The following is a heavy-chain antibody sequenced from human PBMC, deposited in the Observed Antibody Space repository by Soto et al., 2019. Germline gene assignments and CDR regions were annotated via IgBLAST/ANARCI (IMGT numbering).Heavy chain of an antibody. CDR2: IIPILGIA. J-gene: IGHJ4*02. CDR1: GGTFSSYT. CDR3: AREDSVVAATLSRFDY. Sequence: GASVKVSCKASGGTFSSYTISWVRQAPGQGLEWMGRIIPILGIANYAQKFQGRVTITADKSTSTACMELSSLRSEDTAVYYCAREDSVVAATLSRFDYWGQGTLVTVSS. V-gene: IGHV1-69*04. D-gene: IGHD2-15*01.